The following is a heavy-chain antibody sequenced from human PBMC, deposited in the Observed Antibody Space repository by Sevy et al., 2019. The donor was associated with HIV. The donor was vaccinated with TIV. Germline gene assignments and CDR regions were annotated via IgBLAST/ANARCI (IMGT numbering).Heavy chain of an antibody. Sequence: GGSLRLSCAVSGFNFNIYSMSWVRQAPGKGLEWVSTLSFGCGKINYADSVKGRFIISRDDSKNTLHLQMNSLRAEDTAVYFCAREGCTRPHDYWGQGTLVTVSS. CDR3: AREGCTRPHDY. CDR1: GFNFNIYS. CDR2: LSFGCGKI. V-gene: IGHV3-23*01. J-gene: IGHJ4*02. D-gene: IGHD2-8*01.